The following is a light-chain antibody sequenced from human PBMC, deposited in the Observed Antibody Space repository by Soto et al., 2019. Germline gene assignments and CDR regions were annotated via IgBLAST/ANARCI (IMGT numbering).Light chain of an antibody. CDR1: QAISSN. CDR2: GAS. Sequence: IVMTQSPATLSVSRGERATLSCRANQAISSNVAWYQERPGQAPRVLIYGASNRATGIPDRFSGSGAGTDFTLTISRLEPEDFAVYYCQQFSSYPLTFGGGTKVDIK. J-gene: IGKJ4*01. CDR3: QQFSSYPLT. V-gene: IGKV3-15*01.